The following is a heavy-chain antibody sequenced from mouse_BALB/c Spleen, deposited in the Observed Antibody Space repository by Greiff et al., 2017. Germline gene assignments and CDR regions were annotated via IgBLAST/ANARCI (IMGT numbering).Heavy chain of an antibody. CDR2: INPGSSTI. V-gene: IGHV4-2*02. CDR1: GFDFSRYW. J-gene: IGHJ4*01. CDR3: ARRGNYYAMDY. D-gene: IGHD2-1*01. Sequence: EVKVIESGGGLVQPGGSLNLSCAASGFDFSRYWMSWARQAPGKGQEWIGEINPGSSTINYTPSLKDKFIISRDNAKNTLYLQMSKVRSEDTALYYCARRGNYYAMDYWGQGTSVTVSS.